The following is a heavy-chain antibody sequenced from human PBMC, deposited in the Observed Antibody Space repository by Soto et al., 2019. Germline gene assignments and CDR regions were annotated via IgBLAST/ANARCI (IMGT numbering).Heavy chain of an antibody. J-gene: IGHJ6*02. D-gene: IGHD1-20*01. Sequence: SETLSLTCTVPGGSISSYYWSWIRQPPGKGLEWIGYIYYSGSTNYNPSLKSRVTISVDTSKNQLSLKLSSVTAADTAVYYCGGSITGTTGPPDYYYYYGMDVWGQGTTVTVSS. V-gene: IGHV4-59*01. CDR3: GGSITGTTGPPDYYYYYGMDV. CDR1: GGSISSYY. CDR2: IYYSGST.